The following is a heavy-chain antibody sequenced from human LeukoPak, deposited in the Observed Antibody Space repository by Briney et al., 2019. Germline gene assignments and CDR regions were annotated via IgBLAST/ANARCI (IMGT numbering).Heavy chain of an antibody. D-gene: IGHD3-22*01. V-gene: IGHV1-46*01. Sequence: ASVKVSCKASGYTFTSYYMHWVRQAPGQGLEWMRIINPSGGSTSYAQKFQGRVTMTRDTSTNTVYMELSSLRSEDTAVYYCVLGDYYDSSGYYYSSLDYWGQGTLVTVSS. J-gene: IGHJ4*02. CDR2: INPSGGST. CDR3: VLGDYYDSSGYYYSSLDY. CDR1: GYTFTSYY.